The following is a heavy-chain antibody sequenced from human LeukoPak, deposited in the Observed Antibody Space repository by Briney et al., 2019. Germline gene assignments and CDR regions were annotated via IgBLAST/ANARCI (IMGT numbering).Heavy chain of an antibody. V-gene: IGHV3-9*01. CDR1: GFTFDDYA. CDR3: AKAYGSGSSDAFDI. CDR2: ISWNSGSI. J-gene: IGHJ3*02. D-gene: IGHD3-10*01. Sequence: PGRSLRLSWAASGFTFDDYAMHWVRQAPGKGLEWVSGISWNSGSIGYADSVKGRFTISRDNAKNSLYLQMNSLRAEDTALYYCAKAYGSGSSDAFDIWGQGTMVTVSS.